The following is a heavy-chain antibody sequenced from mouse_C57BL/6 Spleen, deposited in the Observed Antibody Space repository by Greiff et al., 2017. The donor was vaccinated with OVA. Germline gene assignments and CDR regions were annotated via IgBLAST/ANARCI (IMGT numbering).Heavy chain of an antibody. CDR3: SRLLPYYYAMDY. CDR1: GFTFSDAW. V-gene: IGHV6-6*01. D-gene: IGHD1-1*01. Sequence: EVQLMESGGGLVQPGGSMKLSCAASGFTFSDAWMDWVRQSPEKGLEWVAEIRNKANNPATYYALSVKGRFTISRDDSKSSIDLQMNSLRAEDTGIYYCSRLLPYYYAMDYWGQGTSVTVSS. J-gene: IGHJ4*01. CDR2: IRNKANNPAT.